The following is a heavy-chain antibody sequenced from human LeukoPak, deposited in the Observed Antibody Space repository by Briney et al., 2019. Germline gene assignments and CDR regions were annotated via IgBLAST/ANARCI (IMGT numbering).Heavy chain of an antibody. V-gene: IGHV3-23*01. Sequence: GGSLRLSCAASGFTFSSYAVSWVRQAPGKGLEWVSAISGSGGSTYYADSVKGRFTISRDNSKNTLYLQMNSLRAEDTAVYYCARDFYDSSGYSLDYWGQGTLVTVSS. CDR1: GFTFSSYA. D-gene: IGHD3-22*01. CDR3: ARDFYDSSGYSLDY. J-gene: IGHJ4*02. CDR2: ISGSGGST.